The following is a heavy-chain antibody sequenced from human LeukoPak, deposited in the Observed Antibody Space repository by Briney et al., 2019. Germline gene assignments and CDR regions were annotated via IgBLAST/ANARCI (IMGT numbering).Heavy chain of an antibody. D-gene: IGHD6-19*01. V-gene: IGHV3-21*01. CDR1: GFTFSAYA. CDR2: ISSSSSYI. J-gene: IGHJ5*02. Sequence: SGGSLRLSCAASGFTFSAYAMSWVRQARGTGLEGVSSISSSSSYIYYADSVKGRFTISRDNAKNSLYLQMNSLRAEDTAVYYCARDWGSGWYGEWNWFDPWGQGTLVTVSS. CDR3: ARDWGSGWYGEWNWFDP.